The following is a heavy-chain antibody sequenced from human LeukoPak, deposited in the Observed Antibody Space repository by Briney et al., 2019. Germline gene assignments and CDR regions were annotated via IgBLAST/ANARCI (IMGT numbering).Heavy chain of an antibody. CDR2: INPNSGDT. D-gene: IGHD5-12*01. CDR1: GYTFTGYY. CDR3: ASLVDIVATMVHDAFDI. V-gene: IGHV1-2*02. J-gene: IGHJ3*02. Sequence: ASVKVSCKASGYTFTGYYMHWVRQAPGQGLEWMGWINPNSGDTNYAQKFQGRVTMTRDTSISTAYMELSRLRSDDTAVYYCASLVDIVATMVHDAFDIWGQGTMVTVSS.